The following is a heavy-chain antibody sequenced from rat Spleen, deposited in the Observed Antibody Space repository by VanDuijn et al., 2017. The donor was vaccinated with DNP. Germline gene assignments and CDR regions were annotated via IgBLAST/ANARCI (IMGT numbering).Heavy chain of an antibody. Sequence: EVQLVESGGGPVQPGRSLKLSCLASGFIFSNHWMTWIRQAPGKGLEWVASITNTGDSTYYSDSVKGRFTFSRNNAKSTLYLQMDSLRSEDTATYYCSRHVPGYNVMDAWGQGASVTVSS. V-gene: IGHV5-31*01. D-gene: IGHD1-4*01. CDR2: ITNTGDST. J-gene: IGHJ4*01. CDR3: SRHVPGYNVMDA. CDR1: GFIFSNHW.